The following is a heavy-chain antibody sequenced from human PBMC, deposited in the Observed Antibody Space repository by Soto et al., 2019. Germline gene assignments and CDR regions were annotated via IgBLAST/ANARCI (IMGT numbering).Heavy chain of an antibody. CDR3: ASPYQLATYYYGMDV. V-gene: IGHV1-69*13. D-gene: IGHD2-2*01. J-gene: IGHJ6*02. Sequence: GPPVKVSCKASGGTFSSYAISWVRQAPGQGLEWMGGIIPIFGTANYAQKFQGRVTITADESTSTAYMELSSLRSEDTAVYYCASPYQLATYYYGMDVWGQGTTVTVSS. CDR1: GGTFSSYA. CDR2: IIPIFGTA.